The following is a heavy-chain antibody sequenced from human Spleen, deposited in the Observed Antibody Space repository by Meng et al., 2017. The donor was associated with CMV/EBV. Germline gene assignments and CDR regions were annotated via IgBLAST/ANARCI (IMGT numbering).Heavy chain of an antibody. V-gene: IGHV4-39*01. J-gene: IGHJ4*02. D-gene: IGHD3-10*01. CDR3: ARALHYYGSGTLDS. Sequence: GSLRLSCTVSGGSFSSESFYWGWIRQPPGKGLEWIGSTYYSGRTKYNPSLKSRVSISVEASKNQFSLRLTSVTAADTAVYYCARALHYYGSGTLDSWGQGTLVTVSS. CDR1: GGSFSSESFY. CDR2: TYYSGRT.